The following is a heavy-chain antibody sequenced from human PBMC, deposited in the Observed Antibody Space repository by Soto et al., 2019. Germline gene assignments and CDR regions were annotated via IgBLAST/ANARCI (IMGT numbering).Heavy chain of an antibody. CDR1: GGSFSTYG. Sequence: QVQLVQSGAEMKKPGSSVKVSCKASGGSFSTYGISWVRQAPGQGLEWMGGFIPVFTTANYVQKFQGRVSITADEATYTAYMELSGLRSEDTAVYFCARDGVDVSMPTVRHGAFDIWGQGTVVTVSS. J-gene: IGHJ3*02. CDR2: FIPVFTTA. V-gene: IGHV1-69*01. D-gene: IGHD3-10*01. CDR3: ARDGVDVSMPTVRHGAFDI.